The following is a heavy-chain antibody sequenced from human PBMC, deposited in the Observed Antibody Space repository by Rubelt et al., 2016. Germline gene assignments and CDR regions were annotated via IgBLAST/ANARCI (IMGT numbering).Heavy chain of an antibody. D-gene: IGHD6-13*01. CDR1: GGSFSGYY. J-gene: IGHJ6*02. Sequence: QVQLQPWGAGLLKPSETLSLTCAVYGGSFSGYYWSWIRQPPGKGLEWIGEINHSGSTNYNPSLKSRVTISGDTSKNQFSLKLSSGTAADTAVYYCARGRRGSSSWLGRDYYGMDVWGQGTTVTVSS. V-gene: IGHV4-34*01. CDR3: ARGRRGSSSWLGRDYYGMDV. CDR2: INHSGST.